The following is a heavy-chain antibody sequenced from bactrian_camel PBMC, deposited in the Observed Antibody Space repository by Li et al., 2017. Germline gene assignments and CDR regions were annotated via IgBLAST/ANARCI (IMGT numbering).Heavy chain of an antibody. V-gene: IGHV3S40*01. CDR1: VYSPC. CDR2: IRAGPPST. Sequence: DVQLVESGGGLVQPGGSLRLSCAASVYSPCMGWFRQVPGKEREGVASIRAGPPSTYYADPVKGRFTISRDNAKDTVYLQMTSLETEDTALYYCATERMNSDGYYYAVPNWGQGTQVTV. D-gene: IGHD2*01. J-gene: IGHJ4*01. CDR3: ATERMNSDGYYYAVPN.